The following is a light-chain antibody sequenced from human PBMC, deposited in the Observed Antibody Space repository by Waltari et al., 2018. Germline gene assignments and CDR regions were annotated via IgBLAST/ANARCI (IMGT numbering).Light chain of an antibody. J-gene: IGKJ2*01. CDR1: QSISSY. CDR2: AAS. V-gene: IGKV1-39*01. Sequence: DIQMTQSPSSLSASVGDRVTITCRASQSISSYLNWYQQKPGKAPKLLIYAASSLQSGVPSRFSGSGSGTDFTLTINSLQPEDFATYYCQQSYSIYTFGQGTKLEIK. CDR3: QQSYSIYT.